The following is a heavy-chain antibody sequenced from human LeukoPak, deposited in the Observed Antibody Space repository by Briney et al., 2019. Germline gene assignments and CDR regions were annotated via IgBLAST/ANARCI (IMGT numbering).Heavy chain of an antibody. CDR2: IYYSGST. J-gene: IGHJ4*02. CDR1: GGSISSSSYY. CDR3: ARESYCSSTSCHDY. Sequence: SETLSLTCTVSGGSISSSSYYWGWIRQPPGKGLEWIGSIYYSGSTYYNPSLRSRVTISVDTSKNQFSLKLSSVTAADTAVYYCARESYCSSTSCHDYWGQGTLVTVSS. V-gene: IGHV4-39*02. D-gene: IGHD2-2*01.